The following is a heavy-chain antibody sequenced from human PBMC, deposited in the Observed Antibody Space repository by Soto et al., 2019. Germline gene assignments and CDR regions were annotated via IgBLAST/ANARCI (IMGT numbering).Heavy chain of an antibody. CDR2: ISHSGGT. V-gene: IGHV4-61*08. D-gene: IGHD3-10*01. J-gene: IGHJ6*02. Sequence: SETLSLTCTVSGDSVSSSDYYWMCLRQPPGKGLEWLGYISHSGGTNHNPSLQSRVSISGDTSKNQFSLKLSSVIAAGTAVYYCARAYYYGSGRGTSMHVWGQGITGTV. CDR1: GDSVSSSDYY. CDR3: ARAYYYGSGRGTSMHV.